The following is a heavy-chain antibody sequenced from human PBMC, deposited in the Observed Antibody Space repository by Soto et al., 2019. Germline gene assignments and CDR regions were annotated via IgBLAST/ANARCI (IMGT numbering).Heavy chain of an antibody. CDR1: GFTFSNAC. J-gene: IGHJ5*02. Sequence: PVGSLRLSCAASGFTFSNACMNWVRQAPGKGLEWVGRIKSKTDGGTTDYAAPVKGRFTISRDDSKNTLYLQMNSLKTEDTAVYYCTTEGQYCSGTSCYPAEFDPWGQGTLVTVSS. CDR2: IKSKTDGGTT. V-gene: IGHV3-15*07. CDR3: TTEGQYCSGTSCYPAEFDP. D-gene: IGHD2-2*01.